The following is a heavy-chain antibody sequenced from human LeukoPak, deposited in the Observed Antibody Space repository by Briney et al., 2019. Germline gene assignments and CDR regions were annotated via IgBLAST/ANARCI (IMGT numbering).Heavy chain of an antibody. J-gene: IGHJ5*02. V-gene: IGHV4-39*07. CDR2: IYYSGST. D-gene: IGHD1-20*01. CDR3: ARDRGIIGTSAWFDP. CDR1: GGSISSSSYY. Sequence: SETLSLTCTVSGGSISSSSYYWGWIRQPSGKGLEWIGSIYYSGSTYYNPSLKSRVTISVDRSKNQFSLKLSSVTAADTAVYYCARDRGIIGTSAWFDPWGQGTLVTVSS.